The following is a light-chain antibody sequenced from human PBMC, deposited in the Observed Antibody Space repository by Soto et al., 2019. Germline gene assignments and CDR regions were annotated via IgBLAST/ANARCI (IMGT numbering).Light chain of an antibody. CDR3: ASYTTSSTVV. CDR2: DVS. V-gene: IGLV2-14*01. Sequence: QSALTQPASVSGSPGQSIAISCTGTSSDVGAYNYVSWYQQHPGKAPKPVIYDVSGRPSGISDRFSGSKSGNTASLTISVLQAEDEADYYCASYTTSSTVVFGGVTKLTVL. CDR1: SSDVGAYNY. J-gene: IGLJ3*02.